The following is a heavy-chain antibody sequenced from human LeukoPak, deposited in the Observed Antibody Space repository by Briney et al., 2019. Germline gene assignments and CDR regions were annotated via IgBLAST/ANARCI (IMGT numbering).Heavy chain of an antibody. J-gene: IGHJ4*02. D-gene: IGHD5-18*01. V-gene: IGHV1-2*02. CDR2: INPNSGGT. Sequence: ASVEVSCKASGYTFTGYYMHWVRQAPGQGLEWMGWINPNSGGTNYAQKFQGRVTMTRDTSISTAYMELSRLRSDDTAVYYCARGWARGYSYGQSTGYWGQGTLVTVSS. CDR3: ARGWARGYSYGQSTGY. CDR1: GYTFTGYY.